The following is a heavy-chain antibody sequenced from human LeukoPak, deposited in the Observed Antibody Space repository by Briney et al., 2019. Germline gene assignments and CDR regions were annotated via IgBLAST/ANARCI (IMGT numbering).Heavy chain of an antibody. D-gene: IGHD2-8*01. CDR2: INHSGSI. Sequence: SETLSLTCAVSGGSFSGYYWSWIRQPPGKGLEWIWEINHSGSINYNPSLKSRVTISVDTSKNQCSLKLSSVTAADTAVYYCARDGVLPHWGQGTLVTVSS. CDR3: ARDGVLPH. V-gene: IGHV4-34*01. J-gene: IGHJ4*02. CDR1: GGSFSGYY.